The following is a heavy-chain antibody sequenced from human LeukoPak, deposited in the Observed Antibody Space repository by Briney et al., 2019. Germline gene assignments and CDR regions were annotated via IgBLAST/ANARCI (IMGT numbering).Heavy chain of an antibody. J-gene: IGHJ4*02. D-gene: IGHD5-18*01. CDR2: ISWNSGSI. CDR3: ASPYRGYSYGVAY. CDR1: GFTLDDYA. V-gene: IGHV3-9*01. Sequence: GRSLRLSCAASGFTLDDYAMHWVRQAPGKGLEWVSGISWNSGSISYADSVKGRFTISRDNAKNSLYLQMNSLRAEDTALYYCASPYRGYSYGVAYWGQGTLVTVSS.